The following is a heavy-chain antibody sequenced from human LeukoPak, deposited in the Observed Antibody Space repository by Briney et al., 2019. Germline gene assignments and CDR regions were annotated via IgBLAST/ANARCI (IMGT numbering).Heavy chain of an antibody. V-gene: IGHV3-23*01. CDR1: GFTFSSYG. CDR2: ISGSGGST. CDR3: VKDRAVDTSLVILDY. J-gene: IGHJ4*02. D-gene: IGHD5-18*01. Sequence: PGGSLRLSCAASGFTFSSYGMSWVRQAPGKGLEWVSGISGSGGSTYYADSVKGRFTISRDNSKNTLYLQMNSLRAEDTAVYYCVKDRAVDTSLVILDYWGQGTLVTVSS.